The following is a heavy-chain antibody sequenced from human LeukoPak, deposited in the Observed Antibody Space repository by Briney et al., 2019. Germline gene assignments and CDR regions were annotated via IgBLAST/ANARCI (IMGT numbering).Heavy chain of an antibody. D-gene: IGHD3-10*01. J-gene: IGHJ4*02. CDR3: ARDKYYYGSGQLRGYFDY. CDR2: IYYSGST. Sequence: PSETLSLTCTVSGGSISVSSYYWGWIRQPPGKGLEWIASIYYSGSTNYNPSLKSRVTISVDTSKNQFSLKLSSVTAADTAVYYCARDKYYYGSGQLRGYFDYWGQGTLVTVSS. V-gene: IGHV4-39*07. CDR1: GGSISVSSYY.